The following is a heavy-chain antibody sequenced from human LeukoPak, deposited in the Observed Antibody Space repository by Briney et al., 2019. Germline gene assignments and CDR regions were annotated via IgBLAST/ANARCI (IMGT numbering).Heavy chain of an antibody. D-gene: IGHD3-3*01. CDR2: IIPIFGTA. CDR3: AGSRAITIFGVVPKSHYYYGMDV. J-gene: IGHJ6*02. V-gene: IGHV1-69*01. Sequence: GASVKVSCKASGGTFSSYAISWVRQAPGQGLEWMGGIIPIFGTANYAQKFQGRVTITADESTSTAYMELSSLRSEDTAVYYCAGSRAITIFGVVPKSHYYYGMDVWGQGTTVTVSS. CDR1: GGTFSSYA.